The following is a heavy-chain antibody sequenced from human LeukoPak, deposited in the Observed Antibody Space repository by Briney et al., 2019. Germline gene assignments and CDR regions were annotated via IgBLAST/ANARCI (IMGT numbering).Heavy chain of an antibody. CDR3: AKDGGSVVPADTFDY. CDR1: GFTFSSYA. J-gene: IGHJ4*02. V-gene: IGHV3-23*01. D-gene: IGHD2-2*01. CDR2: ISGSGGST. Sequence: GGSLRLSCAASGFTFSSYAMSWVRQAPGKGLEWLSAISGSGGSTYYADSVKGRFTISRDNSKNTLYLQMNSLRAEDTAVYYCAKDGGSVVPADTFDYWGQGTLVTVSS.